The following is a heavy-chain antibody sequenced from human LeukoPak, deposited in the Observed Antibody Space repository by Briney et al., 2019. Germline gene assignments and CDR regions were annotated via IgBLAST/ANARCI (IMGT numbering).Heavy chain of an antibody. V-gene: IGHV4-59*01. CDR1: GGSISSYY. CDR3: ARDKCSSTSCSNEGYYYYGMDV. Sequence: ASETLSLTCTVSGGSISSYYWSWIRQPPGKGLEWIGYIYYSGSTNYNPSLKSRVTISVDTSKNQFSLKLSSVTAADTAVYYCARDKCSSTSCSNEGYYYYGMDVWGQGTTVTVSS. J-gene: IGHJ6*02. D-gene: IGHD2-2*01. CDR2: IYYSGST.